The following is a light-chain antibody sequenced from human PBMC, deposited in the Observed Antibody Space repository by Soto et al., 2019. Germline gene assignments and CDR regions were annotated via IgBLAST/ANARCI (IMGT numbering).Light chain of an antibody. CDR1: QSVDNKY. V-gene: IGKV3-20*01. CDR3: QHYGSSPPDT. Sequence: EIVLTQSPGTLSLSPGEGATLSCRASQSVDNKYVAWYRQKPGQAPTLVMYGTSNRGADVPDRFSGTGSGTDFSLTISRLEPEDCAMYYCQHYGSSPPDTFGQGTKLEIK. CDR2: GTS. J-gene: IGKJ2*01.